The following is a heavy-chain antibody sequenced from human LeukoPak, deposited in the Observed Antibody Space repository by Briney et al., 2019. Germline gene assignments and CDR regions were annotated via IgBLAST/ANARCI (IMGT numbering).Heavy chain of an antibody. CDR3: ARLRRYCSGGSCYRSQNWFDP. Sequence: SETLSLTCTVSGGSIGSSSYYWGWIRQPPGKGLEWVGSIYYSGSTYYNPSLKSRVTISVDTSKNQFSLKLSSVTAADTAVYYCARLRRYCSGGSCYRSQNWFDPWGQGTLVTVSS. CDR1: GGSIGSSSYY. V-gene: IGHV4-39*01. CDR2: IYYSGST. J-gene: IGHJ5*02. D-gene: IGHD2-15*01.